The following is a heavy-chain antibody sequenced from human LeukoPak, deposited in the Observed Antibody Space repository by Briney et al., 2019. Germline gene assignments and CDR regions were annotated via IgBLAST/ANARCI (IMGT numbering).Heavy chain of an antibody. J-gene: IGHJ5*02. CDR3: ARGARTSVVPAAIGWFDP. D-gene: IGHD2-2*01. Sequence: ASVKVSCKASGYTFTGYYMHWVRQAPGQGLEWMGRINPNSGGTNYAQKFQGRVTMTRDTSKNQFSLKLSSVTAADTAVYYCARGARTSVVPAAIGWFDPWGLGTLVIVSS. CDR1: GYTFTGYY. CDR2: INPNSGGT. V-gene: IGHV1-2*06.